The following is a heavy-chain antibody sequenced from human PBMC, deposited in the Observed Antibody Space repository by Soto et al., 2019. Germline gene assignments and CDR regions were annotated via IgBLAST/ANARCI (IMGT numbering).Heavy chain of an antibody. CDR2: IYHSGST. V-gene: IGHV4-30-2*01. J-gene: IGHJ6*02. Sequence: KSSETLSLTCAVSGGSISSGGYSWSWIRQPPGKGLEWIGYIYHSGSTYYNPSLKSRVTILVDRSKNQFSLKLSCVTAADTAVYYCARGVGATNPYYYYGMDVWGQGTTVTVSS. D-gene: IGHD1-26*01. CDR3: ARGVGATNPYYYYGMDV. CDR1: GGSISSGGYS.